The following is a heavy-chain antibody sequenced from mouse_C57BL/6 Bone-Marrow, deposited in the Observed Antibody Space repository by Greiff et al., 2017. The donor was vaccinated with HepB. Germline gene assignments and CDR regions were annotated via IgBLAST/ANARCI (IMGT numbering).Heavy chain of an antibody. D-gene: IGHD3-2*02. CDR1: GYSFTDYY. CDR3: ASSRQLRLPADY. J-gene: IGHJ2*01. Sequence: VQLQQSGPELVKPGASVKISCKASGYSFTDYYMNWVKQSNGKSLEWIGVINPNYGTTSYNQKFKGKATLTADQSSSTAYMQLNSLTSEDSAVYYCASSRQLRLPADYWGQGTTLTVSS. CDR2: INPNYGTT. V-gene: IGHV1-39*01.